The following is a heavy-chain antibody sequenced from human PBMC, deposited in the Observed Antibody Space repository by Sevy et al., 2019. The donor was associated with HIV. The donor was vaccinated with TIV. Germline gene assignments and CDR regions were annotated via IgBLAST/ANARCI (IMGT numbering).Heavy chain of an antibody. CDR3: AKVLHIVVVPAAIDYYYGMDV. J-gene: IGHJ6*02. CDR1: GFTFSTYG. Sequence: GGSQRLSCAASGFTFSTYGMHWVRQAPGKGLEWVAFIRFDGTIKYYTDSVKGRLTIPRGNSKNTLYLPMNRLRAEDTAVYFCAKVLHIVVVPAAIDYYYGMDVWGQGTTVTVSS. D-gene: IGHD2-2*01. CDR2: IRFDGTIK. V-gene: IGHV3-30*02.